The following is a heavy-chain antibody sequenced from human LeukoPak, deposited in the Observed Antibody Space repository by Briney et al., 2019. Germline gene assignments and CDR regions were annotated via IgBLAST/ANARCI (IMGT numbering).Heavy chain of an antibody. Sequence: GGSLRLSCAASGFRFNTYVMNWVRQAPGRDLEWVASISVSGISTYYADSVKGRFTVSRDNSKDMLYLQMSSLKVEDTAVYYCTKGTAVVWNNWFDPWGQGSLVTVSS. CDR2: ISVSGIST. J-gene: IGHJ5*02. V-gene: IGHV3-23*01. D-gene: IGHD6-19*01. CDR3: TKGTAVVWNNWFDP. CDR1: GFRFNTYV.